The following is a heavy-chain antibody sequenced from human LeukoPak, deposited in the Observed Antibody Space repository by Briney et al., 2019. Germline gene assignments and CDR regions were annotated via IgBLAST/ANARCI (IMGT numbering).Heavy chain of an antibody. CDR2: IKSKTDAGTR. J-gene: IGHJ4*02. CDR3: SAGVGRTDFDY. D-gene: IGHD1/OR15-1a*01. Sequence: GGSLRLSCKASGFVFGDYYMNWIRQAPGKGLEWVGRIKSKTDAGTRDFAAPVKGRFTISRDDSKNTLYLQMNSLKIEDTAVYYCSAGVGRTDFDYWGQGTLVTVSS. CDR1: GFVFGDYY. V-gene: IGHV3-15*07.